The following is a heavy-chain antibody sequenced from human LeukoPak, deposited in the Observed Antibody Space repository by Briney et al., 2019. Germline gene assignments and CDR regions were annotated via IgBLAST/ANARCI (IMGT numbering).Heavy chain of an antibody. Sequence: SETLSLTCAVYGGSFSGYYWSWIRQPPGKGLEWIGEINHSGSTNYNPSLKSRVTISVDTSKNQFSLKLSSVTAADTAVYYCARGLMSGCSSTSCYRRGNYYYYYYMDVSGKGTTVTVSS. CDR3: ARGLMSGCSSTSCYRRGNYYYYYYMDV. CDR2: INHSGST. V-gene: IGHV4-34*01. CDR1: GGSFSGYY. D-gene: IGHD2-2*02. J-gene: IGHJ6*03.